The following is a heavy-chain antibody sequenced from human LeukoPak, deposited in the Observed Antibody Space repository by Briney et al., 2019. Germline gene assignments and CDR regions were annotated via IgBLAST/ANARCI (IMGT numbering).Heavy chain of an antibody. D-gene: IGHD3-10*01. CDR1: GFTFSSYA. V-gene: IGHV3-23*01. CDR2: ISGSGGST. Sequence: RSGGSLRLSCATSGFTFSSYAMSCVRQAPGKRLEWVSAISGSGGSTYYADSVKGRFTISRDNSKNTLYLQMNSLRAEDTAVYYCASTTPKHYYGSGSPPYYFDYWGQGTLVTVSS. CDR3: ASTTPKHYYGSGSPPYYFDY. J-gene: IGHJ4*02.